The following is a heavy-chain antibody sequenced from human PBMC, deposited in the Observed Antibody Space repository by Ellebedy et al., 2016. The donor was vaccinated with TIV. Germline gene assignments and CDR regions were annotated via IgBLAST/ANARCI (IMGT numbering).Heavy chain of an antibody. D-gene: IGHD1-1*01. CDR2: ISGSGGST. CDR3: AKDTNGANSPVDY. Sequence: GGSLRLXCAASGFTFSSYAMSWVRQAPDKGLDWVSAISGSGGSTYYADSVKGRFTISRGNSKNTLYLQMNSLRAEDTAVYYCAKDTNGANSPVDYWGQGTLVTVSS. CDR1: GFTFSSYA. J-gene: IGHJ4*02. V-gene: IGHV3-23*01.